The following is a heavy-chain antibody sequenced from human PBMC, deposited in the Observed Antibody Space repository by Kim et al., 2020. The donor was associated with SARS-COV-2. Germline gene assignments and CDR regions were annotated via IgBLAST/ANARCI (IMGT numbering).Heavy chain of an antibody. CDR2: WYS. D-gene: IGHD6-6*01. Sequence: WYSDYAVSVKSRITINPDTSRNQFSLQLNSVTPEDTAVYYCASGAARPDYWGQGTLVTVSS. V-gene: IGHV6-1*01. CDR3: ASGAARPDY. J-gene: IGHJ4*02.